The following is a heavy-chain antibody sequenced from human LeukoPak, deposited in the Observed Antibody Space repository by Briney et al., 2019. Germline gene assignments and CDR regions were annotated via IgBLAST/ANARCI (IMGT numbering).Heavy chain of an antibody. J-gene: IGHJ5*02. V-gene: IGHV3-23*01. CDR1: GFTFSSYA. CDR3: AKDLRYSYGYDDWFDP. Sequence: GGSLRLSCAASGFTFSSYAMSWVRQAPGKGLEWVSAISGSGGSTDYADSVKGRFTISRDNSKNTLYLQMNSLRAEDTAVYYCAKDLRYSYGYDDWFDPWGQGTLVTVSS. D-gene: IGHD5-18*01. CDR2: ISGSGGST.